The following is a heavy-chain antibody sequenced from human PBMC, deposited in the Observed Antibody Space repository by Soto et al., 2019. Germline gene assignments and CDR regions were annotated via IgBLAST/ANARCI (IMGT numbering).Heavy chain of an antibody. J-gene: IGHJ6*02. CDR3: ARESCSSSSCSTRYGMDV. V-gene: IGHV3-48*03. Sequence: PGGSLRLSCVASGFTFRSYEMNWVRQAPGKGLKWVSYISSSGSSIYYPDSVKGRFTISRDNAKNSLYLQMNSLRAEDTAVYYCARESCSSSSCSTRYGMDVWGQGTTVTVSS. CDR1: GFTFRSYE. CDR2: ISSSGSSI. D-gene: IGHD2-2*01.